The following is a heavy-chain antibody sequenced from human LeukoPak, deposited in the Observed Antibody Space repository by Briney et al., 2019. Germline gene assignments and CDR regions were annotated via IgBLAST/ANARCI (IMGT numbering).Heavy chain of an antibody. D-gene: IGHD4-17*01. CDR2: INHSGST. V-gene: IGHV4-34*01. CDR1: GGSFSVYY. J-gene: IGHJ4*02. CDR3: RRLRLPPDY. Sequence: SSETLSLTCAVYGGSFSVYYWSWIRQPPGKGLEWIGEINHSGSTNYNPSLKSRVTISVDASKNQYFRKLSPVTAADTAVYYCRRLRLPPDYWGQGTLVTVSS.